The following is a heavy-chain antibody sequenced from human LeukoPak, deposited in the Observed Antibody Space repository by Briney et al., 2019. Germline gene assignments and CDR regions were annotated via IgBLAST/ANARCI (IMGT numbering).Heavy chain of an antibody. CDR2: INPSGGST. CDR3: ARDRDVVVPAAMARGFDP. D-gene: IGHD2-2*01. V-gene: IGHV1-46*01. CDR1: GYTFTSYY. J-gene: IGHJ5*02. Sequence: ASVKVSCKASGYTFTSYYMHWVRQAPGQGLEWMGIINPSGGSTSYAQKFQGRVTMTRGTSTSTVYMELSSLRSEDTAVYYCARDRDVVVPAAMARGFDPWGQGTLVTVSS.